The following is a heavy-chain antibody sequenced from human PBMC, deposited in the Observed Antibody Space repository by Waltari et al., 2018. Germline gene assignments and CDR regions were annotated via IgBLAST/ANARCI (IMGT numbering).Heavy chain of an antibody. CDR2: INPNSGGT. CDR1: GYTFTGYY. CDR3: ARWGLPVYCSGGSCYLYYGMDV. Sequence: QVQLVQSGAEVKKPGASVKVSCKASGYTFTGYYMHCVRQAPGQGLEGLGWINPNSGGTNYAQKFQGRVTMTRDTSISTAYMELSRLRSDDTAVYYCARWGLPVYCSGGSCYLYYGMDVWGQGTTVTVSS. J-gene: IGHJ6*02. V-gene: IGHV1-2*02. D-gene: IGHD2-15*01.